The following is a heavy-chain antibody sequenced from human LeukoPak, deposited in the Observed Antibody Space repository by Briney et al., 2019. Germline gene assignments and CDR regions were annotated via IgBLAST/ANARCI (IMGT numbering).Heavy chain of an antibody. D-gene: IGHD1/OR15-1a*01. Sequence: HSGGSLRLSCAASGFTFSDYGMHWVRQAPGKGLEWVAFIRYDGSHKYYADSVKGRFTISRDNSKNTLYFQMNSLRAEDTALYYCAKEGTASKPSDLDYWGQGTLVTVSS. CDR2: IRYDGSHK. CDR1: GFTFSDYG. CDR3: AKEGTASKPSDLDY. V-gene: IGHV3-30*02. J-gene: IGHJ4*02.